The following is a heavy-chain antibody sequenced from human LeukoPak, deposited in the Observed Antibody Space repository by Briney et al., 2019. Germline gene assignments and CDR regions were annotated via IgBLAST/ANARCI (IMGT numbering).Heavy chain of an antibody. CDR3: ARDYLRSRITMIVVVITPTY. Sequence: GGSLRLSCAASGFTFSSYGMHWVRQAPGKGLEWVAFIRYDGSNKYYADSVKGRFTISRDNSKNTLYLQMNSLRAEDTAVYYCARDYLRSRITMIVVVITPTYWGQGTLVTVSS. D-gene: IGHD3-22*01. CDR1: GFTFSSYG. J-gene: IGHJ4*02. V-gene: IGHV3-30*02. CDR2: IRYDGSNK.